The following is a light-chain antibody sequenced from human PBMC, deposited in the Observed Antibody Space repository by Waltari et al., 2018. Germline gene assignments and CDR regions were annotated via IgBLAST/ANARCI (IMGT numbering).Light chain of an antibody. CDR3: QQYNSHSRT. V-gene: IGKV1-5*03. J-gene: IGKJ1*01. CDR2: KAS. Sequence: DIQMTQSPSTLSASVGDRVTITCRASQSINSCLAWYQQKPGKAPKLLIYKASSLESGVPSRFSGTGSETEFTLTISSLQPDDFATYYCQQYNSHSRTFGQGTKVDIK. CDR1: QSINSC.